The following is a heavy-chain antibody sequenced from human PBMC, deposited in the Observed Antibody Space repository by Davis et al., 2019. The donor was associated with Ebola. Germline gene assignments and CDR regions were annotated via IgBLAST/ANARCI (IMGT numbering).Heavy chain of an antibody. Sequence: GGSLRPSCPAPGFTFSSNAMSWVRQAQGKGLEGVLVISGSGGSTYYADSVKGRFTISRDNSKNTLYLQMNSLRAEDTAVYYCAKDYGHSWGDIVVVAATFNYWGQGTLVTVSS. CDR3: AKDYGHSWGDIVVVAATFNY. J-gene: IGHJ4*02. V-gene: IGHV3-23*01. CDR2: ISGSGGST. CDR1: GFTFSSNA. D-gene: IGHD2-15*01.